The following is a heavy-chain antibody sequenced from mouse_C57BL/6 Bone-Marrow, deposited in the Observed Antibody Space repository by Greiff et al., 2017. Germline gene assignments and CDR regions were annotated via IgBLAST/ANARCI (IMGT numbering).Heavy chain of an antibody. CDR1: GYSFTDYN. CDR3: ARRGIYYDGTKGAMDY. Sequence: EVKLQESGPELVKPGASVKISCKASGYSFTDYNMNWVKQSNGKSLEWIGVINPNYGTTSYNQKFKGKATLPVDQSSSTAYMQLNSLTSEDSAVYYWARRGIYYDGTKGAMDYWGKGTSVTVSS. D-gene: IGHD1-1*01. V-gene: IGHV1-39*01. J-gene: IGHJ4*01. CDR2: INPNYGTT.